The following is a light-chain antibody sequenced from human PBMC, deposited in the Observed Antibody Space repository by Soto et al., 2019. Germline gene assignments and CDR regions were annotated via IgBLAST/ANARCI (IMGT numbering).Light chain of an antibody. J-gene: IGKJ1*01. CDR3: QQSYNTTWT. CDR1: QSLLHSNGYNY. V-gene: IGKV2-28*01. Sequence: IVMTQSPLSLPVTPGEPASISCRSSQSLLHSNGYNYLDWYLQKPGQSPQLLIYLGSNRASGVPDRFSGSGSGTDFTLTISSLQPEDFATYSCQQSYNTTWTFGQGTKVEIK. CDR2: LGS.